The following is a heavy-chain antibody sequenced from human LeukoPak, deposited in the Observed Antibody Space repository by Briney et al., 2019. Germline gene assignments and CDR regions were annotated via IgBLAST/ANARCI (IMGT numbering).Heavy chain of an antibody. J-gene: IGHJ4*02. CDR3: ARDGSGSYSASFDY. V-gene: IGHV3-11*04. D-gene: IGHD3-10*01. CDR2: IVSSGSVK. Sequence: GGSLRLSCTVSEFTFSDYYMSWIRQAPGKGLEWVSYIVSSGSVKYYADSVKGRFTISRDNAENSLYLQMNSLRAEDTAVYYCARDGSGSYSASFDYWGQGTLVTVSS. CDR1: EFTFSDYY.